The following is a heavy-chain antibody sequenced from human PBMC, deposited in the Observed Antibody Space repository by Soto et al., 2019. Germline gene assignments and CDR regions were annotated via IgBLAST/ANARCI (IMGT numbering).Heavy chain of an antibody. CDR1: GGSISDDSY. CDR2: IYHTGDT. CDR3: ARDEYQLLSSVSWFDS. D-gene: IGHD2-2*01. V-gene: IGHV4-30-4*01. J-gene: IGHJ5*01. Sequence: SETLSLTCTVSGGSISDDSYWSWIRQTPGKGLEWIGYIYHTGDTYYNPSLRSRVSISVDKSKSQFSLKLISVTAADTAVYFCARDEYQLLSSVSWFDSWGQGTLVTVSS.